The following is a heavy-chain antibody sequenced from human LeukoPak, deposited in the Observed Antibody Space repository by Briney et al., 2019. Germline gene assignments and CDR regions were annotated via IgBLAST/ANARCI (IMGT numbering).Heavy chain of an antibody. CDR2: ISGSGGST. CDR1: GFTFSSYA. D-gene: IGHD1-14*01. Sequence: GGSLRPSCAASGFTFSSYAMSWVRQAPGKGLEWVSAISGSGGSTYYADSVKGRFTISRDNSKNTLYLQMNSLRAEDTAVYYCAKAPGDFFNFDYWGQGTLVTVSS. CDR3: AKAPGDFFNFDY. J-gene: IGHJ4*02. V-gene: IGHV3-23*01.